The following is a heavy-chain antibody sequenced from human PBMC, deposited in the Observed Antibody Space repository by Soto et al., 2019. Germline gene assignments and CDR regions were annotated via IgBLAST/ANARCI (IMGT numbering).Heavy chain of an antibody. Sequence: ASVKVSCKASGYTFTSYGISWVRQAPGQGLEWMGWISAYNGNTNYAQKLQGRVTMTTDTSTSTAYMELRSLRSDDTAVYYCARSILLWFGPVHPENYYFDYWGQGTLVTVSS. CDR2: ISAYNGNT. V-gene: IGHV1-18*01. D-gene: IGHD3-10*01. J-gene: IGHJ4*02. CDR3: ARSILLWFGPVHPENYYFDY. CDR1: GYTFTSYG.